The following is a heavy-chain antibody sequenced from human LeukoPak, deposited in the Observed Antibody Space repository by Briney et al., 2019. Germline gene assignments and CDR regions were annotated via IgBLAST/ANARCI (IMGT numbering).Heavy chain of an antibody. CDR1: GGSISSSSYY. CDR3: ARHEGVVPAAGNWFDP. CDR2: LYYSGST. J-gene: IGHJ5*02. Sequence: SETLSLTCTVSGGSISSSSYYWGWIRQPPGKGLEWIGSLYYSGSTYYNPSLKSRVTISVDTSKNQFSLKLSSVTAADTAVYYCARHEGVVPAAGNWFDPWGQGTLVTVSS. V-gene: IGHV4-39*01. D-gene: IGHD2-2*01.